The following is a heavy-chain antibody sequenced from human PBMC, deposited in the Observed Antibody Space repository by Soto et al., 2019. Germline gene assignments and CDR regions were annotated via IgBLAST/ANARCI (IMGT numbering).Heavy chain of an antibody. CDR1: GVTVSSNY. Sequence: EVQLVESGGGWFQPGGSLRLSCAASGVTVSSNYMSWVRQAPGKGLEWVSVIYSGGSKYYADSVKGRFTISRDNSKNTLYLQMNSLRAEDTAVYYCARSSIAALDAFDIWVQGTMVTFSS. D-gene: IGHD6-6*01. J-gene: IGHJ3*02. CDR2: IYSGGSK. V-gene: IGHV3-66*01. CDR3: ARSSIAALDAFDI.